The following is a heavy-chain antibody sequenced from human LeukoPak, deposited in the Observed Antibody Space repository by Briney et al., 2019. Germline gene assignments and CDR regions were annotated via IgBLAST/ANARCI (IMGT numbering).Heavy chain of an antibody. D-gene: IGHD3-22*01. CDR3: ARDLWKKYYYDSSGYPQFDY. CDR2: ISSSSSTI. J-gene: IGHJ4*02. CDR1: GFTFSSYS. Sequence: GGSLRLSCAASGFTFSSYSMNWVRQAPGKGLEWVSYISSSSSTIYYADSVKGRFTISRDDAKNSLYLQMNSLRAEDTAVYYCARDLWKKYYYDSSGYPQFDYWGQGTLVTVSS. V-gene: IGHV3-48*04.